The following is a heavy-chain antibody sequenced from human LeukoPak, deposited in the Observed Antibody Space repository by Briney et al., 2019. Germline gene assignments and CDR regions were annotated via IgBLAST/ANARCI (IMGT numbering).Heavy chain of an antibody. V-gene: IGHV4-61*02. Sequence: SETLSLTCTVSGGSISSGTYYWSWIRQPAGKGLEWIGRIYTSGSTNYNPSLKSRVTISVDRSKNQFSLKLSSVAAADTAVYYCASLSSSGSWYVDYWGQGTLVTVSS. D-gene: IGHD6-6*01. J-gene: IGHJ4*02. CDR3: ASLSSSGSWYVDY. CDR1: GGSISSGTYY. CDR2: IYTSGST.